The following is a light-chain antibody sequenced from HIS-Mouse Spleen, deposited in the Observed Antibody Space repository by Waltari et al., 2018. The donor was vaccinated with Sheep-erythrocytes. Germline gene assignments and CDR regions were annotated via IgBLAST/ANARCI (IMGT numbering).Light chain of an antibody. Sequence: SYELTQPPSVSVSPGQPARITCSGDALPQQYAYWYQQKSGQAPVLVIYEDSKRPSGIPERFSGSTSGTMATLTISGAQVEDEADYYCYSTDSSGNHWVFGGGTKLTVL. CDR1: ALPQQY. CDR2: EDS. CDR3: YSTDSSGNHWV. J-gene: IGLJ3*02. V-gene: IGLV3-10*01.